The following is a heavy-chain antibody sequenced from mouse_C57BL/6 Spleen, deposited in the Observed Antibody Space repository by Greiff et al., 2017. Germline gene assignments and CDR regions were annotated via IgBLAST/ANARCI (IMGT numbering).Heavy chain of an antibody. CDR2: IYPGSGSN. Sequence: VQLQQPGAELVKPGASVKMSCKASGYTFTSYWITWVKQRPGQGLEWIGDIYPGSGSNNYNEKFKSKATLTVDTSSSSAYMQLSSLTFEDSAVYYCARSGYYGSSAFDYWGQGTTLTVSS. J-gene: IGHJ2*01. CDR1: GYTFTSYW. D-gene: IGHD1-1*01. CDR3: ARSGYYGSSAFDY. V-gene: IGHV1-55*01.